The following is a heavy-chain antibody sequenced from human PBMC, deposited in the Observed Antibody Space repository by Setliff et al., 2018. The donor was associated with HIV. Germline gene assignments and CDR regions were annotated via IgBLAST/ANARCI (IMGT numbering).Heavy chain of an antibody. Sequence: ASVKVSCKASGYTFNNYGISWVRQAPGQGLEWMGWINTHSGYANYAQNVQGRVTVTMDTSTSTAYMELSSLKSDDTDIYDCGKEVVDADSWGQGTLVTVSS. J-gene: IGHJ4*02. D-gene: IGHD2-2*01. CDR1: GYTFNNYG. CDR2: INTHSGYA. CDR3: GKEVVDADS. V-gene: IGHV1-18*01.